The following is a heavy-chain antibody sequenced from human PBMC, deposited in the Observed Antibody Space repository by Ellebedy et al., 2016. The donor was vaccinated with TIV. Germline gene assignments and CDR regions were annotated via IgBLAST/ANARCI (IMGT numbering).Heavy chain of an antibody. CDR1: GDSVSINSGG. CDR3: AKGWLRAWFDP. Sequence: SETLSLTCAISGDSVSINSGGWNWIRQSPSRGLEWLGRTYYNSKWYNDYAVSVKSRITINPDTSKNQISLQLDSVTPEDTAVYYCAKGWLRAWFDPWGQGTLVIVSS. V-gene: IGHV6-1*01. CDR2: TYYNSKWYN. J-gene: IGHJ5*02. D-gene: IGHD5-12*01.